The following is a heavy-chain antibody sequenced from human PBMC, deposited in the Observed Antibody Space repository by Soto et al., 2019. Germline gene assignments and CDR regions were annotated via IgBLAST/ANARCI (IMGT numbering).Heavy chain of an antibody. D-gene: IGHD3-16*01. CDR2: VSASGRSR. Sequence: GGSLRLSCVGSGIEFSNYAMSWVRQAPGKGLEWVSIVSASGRSRYHADSVKGRFTISRDNSKNTLYLHMTNLRAEDTAVYYCAKDGNWLDVYYDVWGQGTPVTVSS. V-gene: IGHV3-23*01. CDR3: AKDGNWLDVYYDV. CDR1: GIEFSNYA. J-gene: IGHJ4*02.